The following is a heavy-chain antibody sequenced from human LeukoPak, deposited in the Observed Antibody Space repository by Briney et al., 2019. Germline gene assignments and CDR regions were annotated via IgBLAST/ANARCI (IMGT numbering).Heavy chain of an antibody. D-gene: IGHD5-24*01. V-gene: IGHV4-61*05. CDR1: GGSISSTSYY. CDR3: ARGGGRRLQLLVHFDY. Sequence: SETLSLTCTVSGGSISSTSYYWGWIRQPPGKGLEWIGYIYYSGSTNYNPSLKSRVTISVDTSKNQFSLKLSSVTAADTAVYYCARGGGRRLQLLVHFDYWGQGTLVTVSS. J-gene: IGHJ4*02. CDR2: IYYSGST.